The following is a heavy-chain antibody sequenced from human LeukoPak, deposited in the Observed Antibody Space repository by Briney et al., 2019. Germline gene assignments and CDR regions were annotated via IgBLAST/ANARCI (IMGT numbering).Heavy chain of an antibody. J-gene: IGHJ4*02. CDR3: AKTPTALVRGGYYFDS. D-gene: IGHD6-6*01. CDR2: IYYNGNT. Sequence: SETLSLTCTVSGGSVSSSDYYWGWIRQPPGERLEWIGTIYYNGNTYYNPSLQSRVIISVDTSKNQFSLKLTSVTAADTAVYFCAKTPTALVRGGYYFDSWGQGTLVTVSS. CDR1: GGSVSSSDYY. V-gene: IGHV4-39*01.